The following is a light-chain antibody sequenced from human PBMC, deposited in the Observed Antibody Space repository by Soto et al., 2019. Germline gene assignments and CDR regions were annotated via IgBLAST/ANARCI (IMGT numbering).Light chain of an antibody. J-gene: IGKJ1*01. CDR2: DAS. CDR3: QQYGSSART. V-gene: IGKV3-20*01. CDR1: QSVSTY. Sequence: IVLTQSPATLSLSPGERATLSCRASQSVSTYLAWYQQKPGQAPRLLIYDASYRATGIPDRFSGSGSGTDFTLTISRLEHEDFAVYYCQQYGSSARTFGQGTKVDIK.